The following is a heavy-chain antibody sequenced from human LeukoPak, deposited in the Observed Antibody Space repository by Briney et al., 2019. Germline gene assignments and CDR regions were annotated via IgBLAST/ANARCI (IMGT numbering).Heavy chain of an antibody. D-gene: IGHD3-10*01. V-gene: IGHV5-51*01. Sequence: GESLKISCKGSGYSFTSYWIGWVRQMPGKGLEWMGIIYPGDSDTRYSPSFQGQVTISDDKSISTAYLQWSSLEASDTAMYYCARHSSVYGSGSGGFDPWGQGTLVTVSS. CDR3: ARHSSVYGSGSGGFDP. CDR2: IYPGDSDT. CDR1: GYSFTSYW. J-gene: IGHJ5*02.